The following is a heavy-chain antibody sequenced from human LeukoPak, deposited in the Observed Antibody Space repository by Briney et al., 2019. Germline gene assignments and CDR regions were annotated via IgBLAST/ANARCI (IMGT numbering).Heavy chain of an antibody. CDR1: GFTFSSYW. CDR3: ASATSGYYSPYEY. CDR2: IKSDGSTT. J-gene: IGHJ4*02. V-gene: IGHV3-74*01. D-gene: IGHD3-22*01. Sequence: PGGSLRPSCAASGFTFSSYWMHWVRQAPGRGLVWVSRIKSDGSTTSYADSVKGRFTISRDNAKNTLYLQVNSLRAEDTAVYYCASATSGYYSPYEYWGQGTLVTVSS.